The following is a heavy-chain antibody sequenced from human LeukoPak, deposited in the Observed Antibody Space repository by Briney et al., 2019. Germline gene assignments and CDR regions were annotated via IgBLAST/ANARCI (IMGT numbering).Heavy chain of an antibody. CDR1: GFTFSTYS. Sequence: GGSLRLSCAASGFTFSTYSMNWVRQAPGKGLEWVSSISYSSRYIDYADSVKGRFTISRDNAKNSLYLQMNSLRAEDTAAYYCARGVYFRMTTMTLYYFDYWGQGTLVTVSS. J-gene: IGHJ4*02. V-gene: IGHV3-21*01. D-gene: IGHD4-17*01. CDR2: ISYSSRYI. CDR3: ARGVYFRMTTMTLYYFDY.